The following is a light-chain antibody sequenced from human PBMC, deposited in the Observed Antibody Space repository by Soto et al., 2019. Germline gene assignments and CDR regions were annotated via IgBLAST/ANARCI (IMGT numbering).Light chain of an antibody. CDR2: EVS. Sequence: QSVVTQPRSVSGSPGQSITISCTGTSSDVGGYNYVSWYQQHPGKAPKLMIYEVSNRPSGVSNRFSGSKSGNTASLTISGLQAEDEADYYCSSYTSSSPYVFGTGTKVTVL. J-gene: IGLJ1*01. CDR3: SSYTSSSPYV. V-gene: IGLV2-14*01. CDR1: SSDVGGYNY.